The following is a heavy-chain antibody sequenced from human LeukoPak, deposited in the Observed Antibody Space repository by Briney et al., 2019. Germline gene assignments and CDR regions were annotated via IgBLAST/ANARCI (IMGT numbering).Heavy chain of an antibody. CDR2: FDPEDGET. CDR3: ATEAGSSGSYTFDY. Sequence: ASVKVSCKVSGYTLTELSVHWVRQAPGKGLEWMGGFDPEDGETIYAQKFQGRVTMTEDTSTDTAYMELSSLRSEDTAVYYCATEAGSSGSYTFDYWGQGTLVTVSS. D-gene: IGHD1-26*01. V-gene: IGHV1-24*01. J-gene: IGHJ4*02. CDR1: GYTLTELS.